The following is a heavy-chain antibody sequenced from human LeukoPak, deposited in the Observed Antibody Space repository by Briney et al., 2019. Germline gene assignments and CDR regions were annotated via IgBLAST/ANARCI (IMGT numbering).Heavy chain of an antibody. V-gene: IGHV1-69*04. CDR3: ARDPLYSSVDY. Sequence: ASVKVSCKASGGTFSSYAISWVRQAPGQGLEWMGRIIPILGIANYAQKFQGRVTITADKSTSTAYMELSSLRSEDTAVYYCARDPLYSSVDYWGQGTLVTVSS. D-gene: IGHD3-22*01. CDR2: IIPILGIA. J-gene: IGHJ4*02. CDR1: GGTFSSYA.